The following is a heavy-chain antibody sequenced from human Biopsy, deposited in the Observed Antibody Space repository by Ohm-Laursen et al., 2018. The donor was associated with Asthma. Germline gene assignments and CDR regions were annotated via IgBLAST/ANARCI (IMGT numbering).Heavy chain of an antibody. V-gene: IGHV3-53*01. CDR2: IYSGGGT. D-gene: IGHD5-12*01. Sequence: SLRLSCSASGFTVSSNGMSWVRQPPGKGLEWALVIYSGGGTFYADSVKGRVTISRDISKNTLSLQMNSLRAEDTAVYYCAKRRGYSGHDNDYWGQGTLVIVSS. CDR3: AKRRGYSGHDNDY. CDR1: GFTVSSNG. J-gene: IGHJ4*02.